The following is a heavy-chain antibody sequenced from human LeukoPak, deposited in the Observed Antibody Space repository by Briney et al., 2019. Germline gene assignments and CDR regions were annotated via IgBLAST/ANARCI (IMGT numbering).Heavy chain of an antibody. CDR3: AXXXXXLRKQDRGTFDY. CDR2: IYTSGRT. J-gene: IGHJ4*02. V-gene: IGHV4-59*10. Sequence: SXTLSXXCAVYGGSFSGYYWSWIRQPAGKGLEWIGRIYTSGRTNYNPSLTSRGTISVDTSKKQLSLKLRSVNAAGRAVCYGAXXXXXLRKQDRGTFDYWGQGTLVTVSS. CDR1: GGSFSGYY. D-gene: IGHD1-1*01.